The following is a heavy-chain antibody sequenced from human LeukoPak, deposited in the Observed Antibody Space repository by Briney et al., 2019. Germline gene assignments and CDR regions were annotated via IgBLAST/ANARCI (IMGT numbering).Heavy chain of an antibody. Sequence: SETLSLTCAVSGYSISSGYYWGWIRQPPGKGLEWIGSFYHSGNSYYNPSLKSRVSISVDTSKNQFSLNLSPVPAADTALYYCARHDFYSNYPHNWFDPWGQGTLVTVSS. CDR2: FYHSGNS. CDR3: ARHDFYSNYPHNWFDP. CDR1: GYSISSGYY. D-gene: IGHD4-11*01. J-gene: IGHJ5*02. V-gene: IGHV4-38-2*01.